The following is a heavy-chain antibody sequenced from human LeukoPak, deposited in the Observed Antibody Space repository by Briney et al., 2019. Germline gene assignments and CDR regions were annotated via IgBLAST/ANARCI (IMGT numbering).Heavy chain of an antibody. CDR2: ISGRGGST. CDR1: GFTFSSNA. Sequence: GGALRVSCAAPGFTFSSNAMSWVRQTPGEGLEWGSAISGRGGSTYYADSVKGGFSISRDNLTNTLYLQMNSLRDENTAVYYCTKERTNGSSTSCQWGGEEFASWGQGTLVTVSS. D-gene: IGHD2-2*01. V-gene: IGHV3-23*01. CDR3: TKERTNGSSTSCQWGGEEFAS. J-gene: IGHJ4*02.